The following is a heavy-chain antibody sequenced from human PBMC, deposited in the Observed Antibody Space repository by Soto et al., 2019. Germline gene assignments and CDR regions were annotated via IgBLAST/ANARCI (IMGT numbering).Heavy chain of an antibody. CDR3: AREYYVFCSGYSNYYMDV. V-gene: IGHV3-7*01. CDR1: GFTFSSYW. D-gene: IGHD3-3*01. CDR2: IKQDGSEK. J-gene: IGHJ6*03. Sequence: VQLVESGGGLVQPGGSLRLSCAASGFTFSSYWMSWVRQAPGKGLEWVANIKQDGSEKYYVDSVKGRFTISRDNAKNSLYLYMYSLRAEDTAVYYCAREYYVFCSGYSNYYMDVWGKGTTVTVSS.